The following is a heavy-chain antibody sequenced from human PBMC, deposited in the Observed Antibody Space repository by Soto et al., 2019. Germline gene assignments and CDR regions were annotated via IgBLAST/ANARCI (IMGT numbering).Heavy chain of an antibody. Sequence: SETLSLTCTVSGASISSSNYYWGWIRQPPGKGLEWIGSIYYSGTTYYNPSLKSRGTMSVHTSKNLFSLRLRSVTAADTAVYYCVRHRANMAGRANWGQGTLVTVSS. V-gene: IGHV4-39*01. D-gene: IGHD2-8*01. CDR2: IYYSGTT. CDR3: VRHRANMAGRAN. J-gene: IGHJ4*02. CDR1: GASISSSNYY.